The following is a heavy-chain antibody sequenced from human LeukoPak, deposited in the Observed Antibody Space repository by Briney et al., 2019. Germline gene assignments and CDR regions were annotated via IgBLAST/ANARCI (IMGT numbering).Heavy chain of an antibody. CDR2: IRSKAYGGTT. V-gene: IGHV3-49*04. D-gene: IGHD5-18*01. CDR3: SRVRGYSYGYGDY. Sequence: PGGSLRLSCTASGFTFGDYAMSWVRQAPGKGLEWVGFIRSKAYGGTTEYAASAKGRFTISRDDSKSIAYLQVNSLKTEDTAVCYCSRVRGYSYGYGDYWGQGTLVTVSA. CDR1: GFTFGDYA. J-gene: IGHJ4*02.